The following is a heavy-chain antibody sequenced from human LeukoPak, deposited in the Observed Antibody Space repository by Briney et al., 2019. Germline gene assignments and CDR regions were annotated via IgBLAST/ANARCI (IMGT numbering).Heavy chain of an antibody. CDR3: ARKYSSGWPHWYFDL. CDR2: IYSGGST. Sequence: GGALRLSCAASGFTVSSNYMSWVRQAPGKGREGVSVIYSGGSTYYADSVKGRFTISRDNSKNTLYLQMNSLRAEDTAVYYCARKYSSGWPHWYFDLWGRGTLVTVSS. J-gene: IGHJ2*01. V-gene: IGHV3-66*01. D-gene: IGHD6-19*01. CDR1: GFTVSSNY.